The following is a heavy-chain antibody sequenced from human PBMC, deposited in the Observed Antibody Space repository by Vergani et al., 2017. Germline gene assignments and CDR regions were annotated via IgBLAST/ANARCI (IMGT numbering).Heavy chain of an antibody. Sequence: QVQLVESGGGVVQPGRSLRLSCAASGFTFSGYGMHWVRQAPGKGLEWVAVISYDGSNKYYADSVKGRFTISRDNSKNTLYLQMNSLRAEDTAVYYWAKEGGVGFLEWLSQYYGMDVWGQGTTVTVSS. D-gene: IGHD3-3*01. J-gene: IGHJ6*02. CDR2: ISYDGSNK. CDR1: GFTFSGYG. CDR3: AKEGGVGFLEWLSQYYGMDV. V-gene: IGHV3-30*18.